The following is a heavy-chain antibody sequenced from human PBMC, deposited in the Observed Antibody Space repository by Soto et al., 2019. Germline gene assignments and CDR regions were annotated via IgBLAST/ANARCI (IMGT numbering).Heavy chain of an antibody. CDR2: IYYSGST. V-gene: IGHV4-39*01. J-gene: IGHJ4*02. D-gene: IGHD3-10*01. CDR1: GDSISSSDYY. Sequence: QLQLQESGPGLVKPSETLSLTCTVSGDSISSSDYYWGWIRQPPGKGLAWIGSIYYSGSTYYNPSLKSRVTIFVDTSKNQFSLKLSSVTAADTAVYYCARHHCGSGSYCLYYFDYWGQGTLVTVSS. CDR3: ARHHCGSGSYCLYYFDY.